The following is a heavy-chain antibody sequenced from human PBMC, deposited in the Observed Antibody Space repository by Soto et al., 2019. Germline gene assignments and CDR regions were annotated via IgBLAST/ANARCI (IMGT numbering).Heavy chain of an antibody. D-gene: IGHD2-2*01. Sequence: SGGYLRLSCAASGFTFDGYAMHWVRQTPGKGLEWVSGISWDSHTIEYSDSVKGRFTISRDNAKNSLFLQMNSLRIEDTAFYYCAKDVLSNSFKLFAPWGQGTLVTASS. J-gene: IGHJ5*02. CDR1: GFTFDGYA. CDR3: AKDVLSNSFKLFAP. CDR2: ISWDSHTI. V-gene: IGHV3-9*01.